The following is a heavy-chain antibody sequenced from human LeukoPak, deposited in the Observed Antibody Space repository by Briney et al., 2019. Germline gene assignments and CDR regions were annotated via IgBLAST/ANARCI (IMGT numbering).Heavy chain of an antibody. Sequence: SQTLSLTCTVYGDSISSGSDYWSWIRQHPGKGLEWIGYIYSSGTTYYNPSLKSRVSISVDTSKNQFSLKLSSVTAADTAVYYCAREVTIDNWFDPWGQGTLVTVSS. D-gene: IGHD4-17*01. CDR1: GDSISSGSDY. J-gene: IGHJ5*02. V-gene: IGHV4-31*03. CDR3: AREVTIDNWFDP. CDR2: IYSSGTT.